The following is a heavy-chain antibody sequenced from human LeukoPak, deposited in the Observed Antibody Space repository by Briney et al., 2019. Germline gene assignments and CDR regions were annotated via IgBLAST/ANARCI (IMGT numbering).Heavy chain of an antibody. V-gene: IGHV5-51*03. J-gene: IGHJ5*02. CDR1: GYSFTSHW. CDR2: LYPGDSDT. Sequence: GESPKISCKGSGYSFTSHWIGWVRLMPGKGLEWMGMLYPGDSDTRYSPSFQGQVTISADKSINTAYLQWSSLKASDTAMYYCGRFRGSGGELDPWGQGTLVTVSS. CDR3: GRFRGSGGELDP. D-gene: IGHD3-10*01.